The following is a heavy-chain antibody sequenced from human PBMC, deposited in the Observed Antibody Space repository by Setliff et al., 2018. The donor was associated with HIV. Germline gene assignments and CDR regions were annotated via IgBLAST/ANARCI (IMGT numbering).Heavy chain of an antibody. V-gene: IGHV4-38-2*01. D-gene: IGHD7-27*01. CDR2: IYHSGST. CDR3: ARAPGDY. Sequence: SETLSLTCAVSNYSISSDYYWGWIRQPPGKGLEWIGSIYHSGSTYYNPSLKSRVAISVDTSKSQFSLKLTSVTAADTAVYYCARAPGDYWGQGTLVTVSS. J-gene: IGHJ4*02. CDR1: NYSISSDYY.